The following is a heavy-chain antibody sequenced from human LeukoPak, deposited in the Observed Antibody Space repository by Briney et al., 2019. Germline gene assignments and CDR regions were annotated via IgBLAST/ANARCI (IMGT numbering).Heavy chain of an antibody. CDR3: ARARQGYSGSDFDY. J-gene: IGHJ4*02. D-gene: IGHD1-26*01. CDR2: IYTSGIA. CDR1: GDSFSSHY. V-gene: IGHV4-4*07. Sequence: TSQTLSLTCTVSGDSFSSHYWNWIRQPAGKGLEWSGRIYTSGIANYNPSLKRRGTMSVDTSKKQFSLRLTSETAADSAVYYCARARQGYSGSDFDYWGQGTLVTVSS.